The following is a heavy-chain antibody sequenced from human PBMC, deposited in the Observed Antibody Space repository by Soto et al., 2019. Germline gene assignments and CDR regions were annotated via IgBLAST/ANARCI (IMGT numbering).Heavy chain of an antibody. CDR3: TRTPLTYYDFWSGYSGNYYYYYMDV. CDR2: IYYSGST. J-gene: IGHJ6*03. CDR1: GGSISSSSYY. V-gene: IGHV4-39*01. D-gene: IGHD3-3*01. Sequence: PSETLSLTCTVSGGSISSSSYYWGWIRQPPGKGLEWIGSIYYSGSTYYNPSLKSRVTISVDTSKNQFSLKLSSVTAADTAVYYCTRTPLTYYDFWSGYSGNYYYYYMDVWGKGTTVTVSS.